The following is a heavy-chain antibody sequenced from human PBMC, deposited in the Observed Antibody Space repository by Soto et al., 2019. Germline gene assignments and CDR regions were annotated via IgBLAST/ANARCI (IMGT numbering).Heavy chain of an antibody. CDR3: ARRSFRGPLGWLDP. CDR1: GGSISSSSYF. V-gene: IGHV4-61*05. Sequence: QLQLQESGPGLLKPSETLSLTCSVSGGSISSSSYFWDWIRQTPGMGLEWIGDIHNSVPRYNPSLKNRVTISFDTSANQFSLNLSLVTAADTAVYYCARRSFRGPLGWLDPWGQGTLVTVSS. D-gene: IGHD3-16*01. CDR2: IHNSVP. J-gene: IGHJ5*02.